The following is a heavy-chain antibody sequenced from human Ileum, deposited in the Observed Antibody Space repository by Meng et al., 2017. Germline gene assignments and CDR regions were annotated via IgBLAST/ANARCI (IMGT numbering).Heavy chain of an antibody. CDR2: INPNSGTA. Sequence: QVQLVQSGAEVKKPGASVTLSCKASGYTFTKFYMHWVRQAPGQGLEWMGTINPNSGTANYAQKFQGRVTMTRDTYTTTVYMELSSLRPEDTAVYYCARLIIGGTVVFDYWGQGTLVTVSS. V-gene: IGHV1-46*01. CDR3: ARLIIGGTVVFDY. J-gene: IGHJ4*02. CDR1: GYTFTKFY. D-gene: IGHD4-23*01.